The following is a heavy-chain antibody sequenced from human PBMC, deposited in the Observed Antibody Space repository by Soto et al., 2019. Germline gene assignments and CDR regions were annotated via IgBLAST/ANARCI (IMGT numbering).Heavy chain of an antibody. Sequence: ALVKVSCKASGYTFTSYGISWVRQAPGQGLEWMGWISAYNGNTNYAQKLQGRVTMTTDTSTSTAYMELRSLRSDDTAVYYCARSISGSSTHPALGYWGQGTVVTVSS. CDR1: GYTFTSYG. J-gene: IGHJ4*02. V-gene: IGHV1-18*01. D-gene: IGHD3-3*02. CDR2: ISAYNGNT. CDR3: ARSISGSSTHPALGY.